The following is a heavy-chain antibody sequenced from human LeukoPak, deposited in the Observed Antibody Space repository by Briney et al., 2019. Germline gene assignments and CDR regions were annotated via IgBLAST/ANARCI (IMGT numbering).Heavy chain of an antibody. D-gene: IGHD7-27*01. CDR1: SGSITNYY. CDR2: IYHSGST. V-gene: IGHV4-59*01. Sequence: SETLSLTCTVSSGSITNYYWSWIRQPPGKGLEWIGYIYHSGSTNYNPSLKSRVTMSVDTSKNQFSLKLNSVTPADTAVYYCARGGLGISRSDYFGHWGQGALVTVSS. CDR3: ARGGLGISRSDYFGH. J-gene: IGHJ4*02.